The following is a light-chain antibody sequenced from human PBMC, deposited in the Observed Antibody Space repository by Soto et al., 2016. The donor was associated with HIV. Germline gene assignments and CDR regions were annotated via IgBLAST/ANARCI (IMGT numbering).Light chain of an antibody. J-gene: IGLJ2*01. CDR1: NIGSKS. CDR3: QTWDSSSAV. Sequence: SYELTQPPSVSVAPGKTAIITCGGKNIGSKSVHWYQQKPGQSPVLAIYQDAKRPSGIPERFSGSNSGNTATLSISGTQTMDEADYYCQTWDSSSAVFGGGTKLTVL. CDR2: QDA. V-gene: IGLV3-1*01.